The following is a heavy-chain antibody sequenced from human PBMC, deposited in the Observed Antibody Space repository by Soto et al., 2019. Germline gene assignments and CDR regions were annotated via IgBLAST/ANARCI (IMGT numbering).Heavy chain of an antibody. CDR2: IITILGIA. Sequence: SVKVSCKASGGTFSSYTISWVRQAPGQGLERIRRIITILGIANYAQKFQGRVTITADKSTSTAYMELSSLRSEDTAVYYCARTYCSSTSCPTNPDYYYYYMDVWGKGTTVTVSS. CDR3: ARTYCSSTSCPTNPDYYYYYMDV. CDR1: GGTFSSYT. D-gene: IGHD2-2*01. V-gene: IGHV1-69*02. J-gene: IGHJ6*03.